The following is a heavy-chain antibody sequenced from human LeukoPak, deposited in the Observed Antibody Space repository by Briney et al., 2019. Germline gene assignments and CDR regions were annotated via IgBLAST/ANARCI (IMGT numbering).Heavy chain of an antibody. CDR2: IIPIFGTA. D-gene: IGHD6-19*01. CDR3: ARVAVAGRGAFDY. CDR1: GGTFSCYA. Sequence: VASVKVSCKASGGTFSCYAISWVRQAPGQGLEWMGGIIPIFGTANYAQKFQGRVTITTDESTSTAYMELSSLRSEDTAVYYCARVAVAGRGAFDYWGQGTLVTVSS. J-gene: IGHJ4*02. V-gene: IGHV1-69*05.